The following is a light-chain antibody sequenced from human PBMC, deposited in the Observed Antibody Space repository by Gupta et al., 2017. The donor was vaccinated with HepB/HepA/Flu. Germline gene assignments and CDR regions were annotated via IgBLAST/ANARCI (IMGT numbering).Light chain of an antibody. V-gene: IGLV2-14*03. CDR2: DVR. J-gene: IGLJ2*01. Sequence: QPALTQPAPVSGSPGQSITLACTGTSSDVGGYNYVSWYQQPPGKAPKLMIYDVRNRPSGVSNRFSGSKSGNTASLTISGLQAEDEADYYCSSYTSSSTLVVFGGGTKLTVL. CDR3: SSYTSSSTLVV. CDR1: SSDVGGYNY.